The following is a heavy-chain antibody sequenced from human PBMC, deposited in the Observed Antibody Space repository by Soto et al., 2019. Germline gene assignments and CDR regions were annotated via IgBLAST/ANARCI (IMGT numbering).Heavy chain of an antibody. J-gene: IGHJ5*02. CDR3: ARQRGRIVVVPAATNWFDP. D-gene: IGHD2-2*01. CDR2: IDPSDSYT. CDR1: VYSFTSYW. Sequence: GESLKISCKGSVYSFTSYWISWVRQMPGKGLEWMGRIDPSDSYTNYSPSFQGHVTISADKSISTAYLQWSSLKASDTAMYYCARQRGRIVVVPAATNWFDPWGQGTLVTVSS. V-gene: IGHV5-10-1*01.